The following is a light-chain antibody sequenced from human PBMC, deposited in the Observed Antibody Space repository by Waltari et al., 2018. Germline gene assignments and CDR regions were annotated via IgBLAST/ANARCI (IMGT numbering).Light chain of an antibody. CDR3: QHYVRLPAT. Sequence: EIVLTQSPGTLSLSPGETATLSCRASQSVRGTLAWYQQKPGQAPGLLIYGASSRATGIPDRFSGSGSGTDFSLTISRLEPEDFAVYYCQHYVRLPATFGQGTRVEIK. CDR1: QSVRGT. J-gene: IGKJ1*01. CDR2: GAS. V-gene: IGKV3-20*01.